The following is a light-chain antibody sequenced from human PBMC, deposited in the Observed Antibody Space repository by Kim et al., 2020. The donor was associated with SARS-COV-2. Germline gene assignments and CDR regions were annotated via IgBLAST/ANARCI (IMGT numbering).Light chain of an antibody. J-gene: IGKJ4*01. CDR2: GAS. CDR1: QSASSMY. Sequence: GERDTHSCRASQSASSMYVACYQQRPGQAPRSLIDGASSRATGIPARFSGSGAGTDLTLTISSLQPDDFAVYYWQKDYNLITFGGGTKVDI. CDR3: QKDYNLIT. V-gene: IGKV3D-7*01.